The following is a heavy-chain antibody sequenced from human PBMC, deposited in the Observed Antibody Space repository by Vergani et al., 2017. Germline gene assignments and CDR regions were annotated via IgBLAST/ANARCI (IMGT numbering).Heavy chain of an antibody. V-gene: IGHV3-74*01. D-gene: IGHD3-3*01. CDR3: ARARKFRFGVVWENWFDP. Sequence: EVELVESGGGLVQPGGSLRLSCAASGFTFNEYWMHWARQVPGKGLVWVSGMNGDGDTISYADSGKGRFTISRDNAKNTLFLQMNSLRAEHTAVYYCARARKFRFGVVWENWFDPWGQGTLVTVSA. CDR1: GFTFNEYW. J-gene: IGHJ5*02. CDR2: MNGDGDTI.